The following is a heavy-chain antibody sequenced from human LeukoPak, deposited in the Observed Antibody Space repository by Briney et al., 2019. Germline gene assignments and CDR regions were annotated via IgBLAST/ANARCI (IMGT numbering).Heavy chain of an antibody. CDR2: IYYSGST. Sequence: PSETLSLTCTVSGGSISSGVYYWSWIRQPPGKGLEWIGYIYYSGSTYYNPSLKSRVTISVDTSKNQFSLKLSSVAAADTAVYYCARGTLLLWFGDTPRHYFDYWGQGTLVTVSS. V-gene: IGHV4-30-4*01. CDR1: GGSISSGVYY. D-gene: IGHD3-10*01. CDR3: ARGTLLLWFGDTPRHYFDY. J-gene: IGHJ4*02.